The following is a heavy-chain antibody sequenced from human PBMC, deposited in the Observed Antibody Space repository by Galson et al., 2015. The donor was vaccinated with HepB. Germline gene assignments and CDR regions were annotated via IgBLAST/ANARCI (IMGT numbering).Heavy chain of an antibody. J-gene: IGHJ4*02. CDR3: ARQYSSSWYSQKYGFDY. Sequence: SGDSVSSNSGAWNWIRQSPSRGLEWLGRTYYRSKWYNDYAVSVKSRITINPDTSKNQFSLQLNSVTPEDTAVYYCARQYSSSWYSQKYGFDYWGQGTLVTVSS. V-gene: IGHV6-1*01. D-gene: IGHD6-13*01. CDR1: GDSVSSNSGA. CDR2: TYYRSKWYN.